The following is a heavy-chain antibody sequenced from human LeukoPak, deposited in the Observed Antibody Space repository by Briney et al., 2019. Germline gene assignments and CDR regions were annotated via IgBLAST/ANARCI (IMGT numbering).Heavy chain of an antibody. CDR3: AREGIYVAFDI. J-gene: IGHJ3*02. V-gene: IGHV3-74*01. CDR2: INSDGSRT. D-gene: IGHD5/OR15-5a*01. Sequence: PGGSLRLSCEASGFYLSTYWMHWVRQVPGKGLVWVSRINSDGSRTSYADSVKGRFTISRDNAKNTLYLQMNSLRAEDTAVYYCAREGIYVAFDIWGQGTMVTVSS. CDR1: GFYLSTYW.